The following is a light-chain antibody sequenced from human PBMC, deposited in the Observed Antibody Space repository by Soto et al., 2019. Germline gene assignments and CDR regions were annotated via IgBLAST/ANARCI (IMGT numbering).Light chain of an antibody. V-gene: IGKV3-15*01. J-gene: IGKJ5*01. CDR3: QQYGSSPIT. CDR2: GAS. Sequence: EIVMTQSPATLSVSPGGRATLSCRASQSVSSNLAWYQRKPGQAPRLLIYGASTRATGIPARFSGSGSGTDFTLTISRLEPEDFAVYYCQQYGSSPITFGQGTRLEIK. CDR1: QSVSSN.